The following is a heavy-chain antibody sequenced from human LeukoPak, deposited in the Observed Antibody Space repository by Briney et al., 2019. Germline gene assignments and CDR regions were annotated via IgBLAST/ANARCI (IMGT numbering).Heavy chain of an antibody. CDR1: GGSISRYY. Sequence: SETLSLTCTVSGGSISRYYWSWIRQPPGKGLEFIGYIYYIGNTNYNPSLKSRVTILLDTSKNQFSLKLMSVTPADTAVYYCVRNPLPLDSGGVDVWGQGTTVTVSS. J-gene: IGHJ6*02. D-gene: IGHD3-9*01. CDR2: IYYIGNT. CDR3: VRNPLPLDSGGVDV. V-gene: IGHV4-59*01.